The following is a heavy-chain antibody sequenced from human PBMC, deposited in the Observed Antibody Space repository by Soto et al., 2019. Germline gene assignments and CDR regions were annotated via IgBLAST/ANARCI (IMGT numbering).Heavy chain of an antibody. Sequence: ASVKVSCKASGYIFSSHCICWVRQAPGQGLQWMGIINPGGGRTAYAQKFQGRVTLTRGMSTSTVYMELTSLTYDDTAVYYCARDVSGPGATYVMDVWGQGTTVTVSS. CDR1: GYIFSSHC. CDR2: INPGGGRT. CDR3: ARDVSGPGATYVMDV. J-gene: IGHJ6*02. D-gene: IGHD2-2*01. V-gene: IGHV1-46*01.